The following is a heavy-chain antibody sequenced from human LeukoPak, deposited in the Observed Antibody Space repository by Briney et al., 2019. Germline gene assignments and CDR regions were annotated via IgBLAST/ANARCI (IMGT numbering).Heavy chain of an antibody. J-gene: IGHJ4*02. CDR2: IIPIFGTT. V-gene: IGHV1-69*13. CDR1: GGTFSSYA. D-gene: IGHD3-22*01. Sequence: SVKVSCKASGGTFSSYAISWVRQAPGQGLEWMGGIIPIFGTTNYAQKFQGRVTITADESTTTAYMELSSLRSEDTAVYHCARGTYYGRSGYYSFDYWGPGTLVTVSS. CDR3: ARGTYYGRSGYYSFDY.